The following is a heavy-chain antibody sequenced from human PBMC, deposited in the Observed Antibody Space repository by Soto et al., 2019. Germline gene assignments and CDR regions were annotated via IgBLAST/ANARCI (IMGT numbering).Heavy chain of an antibody. V-gene: IGHV3-23*01. CDR1: GFTFSSYA. D-gene: IGHD3-3*02. J-gene: IGHJ6*03. Sequence: PGGSLRLSCAASGFTFSSYAMSWVRQAPGKGLEWVSAISGSGGSTYYADSVKGRFTISRDNSKNTLYLQMNSLRAEDTAVYYCAKASLKNISKYYYMDAWGKGTTVTLSS. CDR3: AKASLKNISKYYYMDA. CDR2: ISGSGGST.